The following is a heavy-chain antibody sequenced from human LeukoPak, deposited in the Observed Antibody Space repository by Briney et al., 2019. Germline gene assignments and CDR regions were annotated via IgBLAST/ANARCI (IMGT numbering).Heavy chain of an antibody. V-gene: IGHV4-59*08. CDR2: IYYSGST. J-gene: IGHJ3*02. D-gene: IGHD3-16*02. CDR1: GGSISNYY. CDR3: ARRPPASTFGGVIVSAGAFDI. Sequence: SETLSLTCIVSGGSISNYYWSWIRQPPRKGLEWIGYIYYSGSTNYNPSLKSRVTFSVDTSKNHFSLKLSSVTAADTAVYYCARRPPASTFGGVIVSAGAFDIWGQGTMVTVSS.